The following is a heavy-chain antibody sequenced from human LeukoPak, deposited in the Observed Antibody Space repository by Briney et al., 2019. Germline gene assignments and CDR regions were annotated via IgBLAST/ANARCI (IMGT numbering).Heavy chain of an antibody. CDR2: IIPILGIA. CDR3: ARVFSGSYSY. J-gene: IGHJ4*02. Sequence: GASVKVSCKASGGTFSSYAISWVRQAPGQGLERMGRIIPILGIANYAQKFQGRVTITADKSTSTAYMELSSLRSEDTAVYYCARVFSGSYSYWGQGTLVTVSS. D-gene: IGHD3-10*02. CDR1: GGTFSSYA. V-gene: IGHV1-69*04.